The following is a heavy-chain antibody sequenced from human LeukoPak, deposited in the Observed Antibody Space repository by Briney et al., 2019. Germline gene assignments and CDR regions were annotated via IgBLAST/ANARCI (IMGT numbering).Heavy chain of an antibody. CDR2: ISVSGNT. CDR3: AKAPVTTCSGAYCYPFDY. CDR1: GFTLSSYA. V-gene: IGHV3-23*01. D-gene: IGHD2-15*01. J-gene: IGHJ4*02. Sequence: GGSLRLSCAASGFTLSSYAMSWVRQGPGKGLEGVSAISVSGNTYHADSVKGRFTISKDSSKNTQYLQMNSLRAEDAAVYYCAKAPVTTCSGAYCYPFDYWGQGTLVTVSS.